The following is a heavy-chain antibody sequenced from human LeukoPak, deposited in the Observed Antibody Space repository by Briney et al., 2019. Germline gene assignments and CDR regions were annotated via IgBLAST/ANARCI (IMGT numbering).Heavy chain of an antibody. Sequence: SVKVSCKASGGTFSSYAISWVRQAPGQGLEWMGGIIPIFGTANYAQKFQGGVTITADESTSTAYMELSSLRSEDTAVYYCATVDTAMGPLTGWFDPWGQGTLVTVSS. CDR3: ATVDTAMGPLTGWFDP. CDR2: IIPIFGTA. V-gene: IGHV1-69*13. D-gene: IGHD5-18*01. J-gene: IGHJ5*02. CDR1: GGTFSSYA.